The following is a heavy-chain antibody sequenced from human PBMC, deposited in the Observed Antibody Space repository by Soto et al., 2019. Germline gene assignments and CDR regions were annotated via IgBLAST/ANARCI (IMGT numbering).Heavy chain of an antibody. D-gene: IGHD6-19*01. Sequence: PSETLSLTCTVSGGSISSYYWSWIRQPPGKGLEWIGYIYYSGSTNYNPSLKSRVTISVDTSKNQFSLKLSSVTAADTAVYYCARDSLSGPEGPYYYYGMDVWGQGTTVTVSS. CDR1: GGSISSYY. J-gene: IGHJ6*02. CDR2: IYYSGST. CDR3: ARDSLSGPEGPYYYYGMDV. V-gene: IGHV4-59*01.